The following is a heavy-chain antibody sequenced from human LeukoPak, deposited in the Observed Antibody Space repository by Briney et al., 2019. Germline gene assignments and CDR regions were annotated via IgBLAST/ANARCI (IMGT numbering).Heavy chain of an antibody. Sequence: ASVKVSCKASGYTFTSYAMHWVRQAPGQRLEWMGWINAGNGNTKYSQKFQGRVTITRDTSASTAYMELSSLRSEDTAVYYCARDGHYDFWSAPPVYYMDVWGKGTTVAVSS. CDR3: ARDGHYDFWSAPPVYYMDV. CDR1: GYTFTSYA. J-gene: IGHJ6*03. CDR2: INAGNGNT. D-gene: IGHD3-3*01. V-gene: IGHV1-3*01.